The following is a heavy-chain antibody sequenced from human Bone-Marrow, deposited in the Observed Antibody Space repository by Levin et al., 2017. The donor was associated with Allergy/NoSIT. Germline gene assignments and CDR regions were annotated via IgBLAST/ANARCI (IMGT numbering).Heavy chain of an antibody. D-gene: IGHD6-19*01. CDR3: ARGYSSGWYGEAVMGFYYYVDV. CDR2: ISWNGDIT. Sequence: AGGSLRLSCAASGFTSGDYGMSWVRQGPGKGLEWVSGISWNGDITGYADSVKGRFTISRDNAKNSLYLQMNSLTAEDTALYHCARGYSSGWYGEAVMGFYYYVDVWGKGTTVTVS. V-gene: IGHV3-20*01. CDR1: GFTSGDYG. J-gene: IGHJ6*03.